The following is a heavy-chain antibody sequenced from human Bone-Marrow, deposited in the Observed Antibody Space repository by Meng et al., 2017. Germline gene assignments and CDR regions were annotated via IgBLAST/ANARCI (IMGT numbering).Heavy chain of an antibody. CDR1: GFTISTYW. V-gene: IGHV3-74*01. D-gene: IGHD1-26*01. J-gene: IGHJ4*02. CDR3: AAAWELLPPGY. Sequence: EVQMVESGGGLVQPGGSRSRSCVASGFTISTYWLHWVRQAPGKGLVWVSLTSRDGSDTVYADSVKGRFTMSRDNAKNTLYLQMNSLRAEDTAVYYCAAAWELLPPGYWGQGTLVTVSS. CDR2: TSRDGSDT.